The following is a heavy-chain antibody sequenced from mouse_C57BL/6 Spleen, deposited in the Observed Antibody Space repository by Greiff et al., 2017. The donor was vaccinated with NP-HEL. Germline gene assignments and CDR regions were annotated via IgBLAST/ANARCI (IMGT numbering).Heavy chain of an antibody. V-gene: IGHV1-39*01. CDR3: ARSKGYGNYERFAY. CDR2: INPNYGTT. J-gene: IGHJ3*01. Sequence: VQLQQSGPELVKPGASVKISCKASGYSFTDYNMNWVKQSNGKSLEWIGVINPNYGTTSYNQKFKGKATLTVDKSSSTAYMQLNSLTSEDSAVYYCARSKGYGNYERFAYWGQGTLVTVSA. D-gene: IGHD2-1*01. CDR1: GYSFTDYN.